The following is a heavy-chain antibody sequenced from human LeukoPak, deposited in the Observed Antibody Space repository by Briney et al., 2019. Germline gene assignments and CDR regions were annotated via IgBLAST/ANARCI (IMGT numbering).Heavy chain of an antibody. Sequence: GESLKISCKGSGYSFTSYWIGWVRQMPGKGLEWMGIIYPGDSDTRYSPSFQGQVTISADKSISTAYLQWSSLKASDTAMYYCTRVYYYDSSGYYFTFDYWGQGTLVTVSS. J-gene: IGHJ4*02. CDR2: IYPGDSDT. CDR1: GYSFTSYW. D-gene: IGHD3-22*01. V-gene: IGHV5-51*01. CDR3: TRVYYYDSSGYYFTFDY.